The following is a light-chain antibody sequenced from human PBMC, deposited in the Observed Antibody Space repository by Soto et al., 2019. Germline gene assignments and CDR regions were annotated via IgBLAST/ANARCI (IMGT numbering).Light chain of an antibody. CDR1: SSNIGADYD. Sequence: QSVLTQPPSVSGAPGQRVTISCTGSSSNIGADYDVHWYQHLPGTAPKLLIFGDYNRPSGVPDRISGSRSGTSASLAITGLQAEDEADYYYQSYDRSLSGFVFGTGTKVTVL. CDR3: QSYDRSLSGFV. J-gene: IGLJ1*01. V-gene: IGLV1-40*01. CDR2: GDY.